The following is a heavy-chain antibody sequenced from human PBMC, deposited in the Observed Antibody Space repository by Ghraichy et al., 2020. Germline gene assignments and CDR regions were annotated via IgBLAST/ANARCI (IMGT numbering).Heavy chain of an antibody. CDR1: GYTFTSYG. J-gene: IGHJ4*02. V-gene: IGHV1-18*04. CDR3: VRGHDSGRTYVIPY. Sequence: ASVKVSCKASGYTFTSYGITWVRQAPGQGLEWMGWISPYNGDTNYAQKLQGRVTMTTDTFTNTAYMELRSLRSDDTAVYYCVRGHDSGRTYVIPYWGLGTLVTVSS. CDR2: ISPYNGDT. D-gene: IGHD3-22*01.